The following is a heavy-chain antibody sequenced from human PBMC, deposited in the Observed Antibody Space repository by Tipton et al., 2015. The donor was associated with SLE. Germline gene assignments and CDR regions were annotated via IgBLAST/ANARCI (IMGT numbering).Heavy chain of an antibody. J-gene: IGHJ4*02. V-gene: IGHV4-59*12. CDR2: IYYSGST. CDR3: VSVAGYFDY. CDR1: GGSISSYY. Sequence: TLSLTCTVSGGSISSYYWSWIRQPPGKGLEWIGYIYYSGSTNYNPSLKSRVTISVDTSKNQFSLKLSSVTAADTAVYYCVSVAGYFDYWGQGTLVTVSS. D-gene: IGHD6-19*01.